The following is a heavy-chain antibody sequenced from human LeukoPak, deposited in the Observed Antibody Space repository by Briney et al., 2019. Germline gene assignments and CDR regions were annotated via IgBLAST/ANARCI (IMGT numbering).Heavy chain of an antibody. Sequence: GGSLRLSCAASGFTFSSYWMHWVRQAPGKGLVWVSRINSDGSSTSYADSVKGRFTISRDNAKNTLYLQMNSLRAEDTAVYYCARVGAIPGGWFDPWSQGTLVTVSS. CDR1: GFTFSSYW. CDR2: INSDGSST. V-gene: IGHV3-74*01. CDR3: ARVGAIPGGWFDP. J-gene: IGHJ5*02. D-gene: IGHD1-26*01.